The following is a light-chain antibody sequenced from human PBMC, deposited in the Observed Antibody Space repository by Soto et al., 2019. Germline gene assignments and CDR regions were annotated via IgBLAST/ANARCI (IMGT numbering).Light chain of an antibody. CDR2: AAS. J-gene: IGKJ1*01. CDR1: QAIRND. CDR3: LQHNKYPRT. V-gene: IGKV1-17*01. Sequence: DIQMTQSPSSLSASVGDRVTITCRASQAIRNDLAWYQQRPGKAPKRLIFAASALQSGVPSRFSGSGSGTEFTLTISSLQPEDFATYFCLQHNKYPRTFGQGTKVDIK.